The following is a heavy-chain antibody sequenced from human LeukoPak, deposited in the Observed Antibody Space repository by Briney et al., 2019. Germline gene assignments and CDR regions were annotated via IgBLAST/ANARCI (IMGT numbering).Heavy chain of an antibody. CDR2: IYSGDST. Sequence: GGSLRLSCAASGFIVSSNYMSWVRQAPGKGLEWVSVIYSGDSTYYADSVKGRFTISRDNSKNTLYLQVNSLRVEDTAVYYCARALKGYHFDYWGQGTLVTVSS. D-gene: IGHD1-1*01. CDR1: GFIVSSNY. J-gene: IGHJ4*02. V-gene: IGHV3-53*01. CDR3: ARALKGYHFDY.